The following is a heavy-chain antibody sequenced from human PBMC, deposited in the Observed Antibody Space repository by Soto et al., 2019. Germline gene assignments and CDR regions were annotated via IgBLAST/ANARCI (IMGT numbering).Heavy chain of an antibody. CDR2: IYPGDSDT. Sequence: GESLKISCKGAGYSFTSYWIGWVRQMPGKGLEWMGIIYPGDSDTRYSPSFQGQVTIPADKSSSTASPQWSSLNASDTAMYYCARSGTYGGITTSRPWGYYYYGMDVWGQGTTLTVSS. CDR3: ARSGTYGGITTSRPWGYYYYGMDV. V-gene: IGHV5-51*01. D-gene: IGHD1-20*01. CDR1: GYSFTSYW. J-gene: IGHJ6*02.